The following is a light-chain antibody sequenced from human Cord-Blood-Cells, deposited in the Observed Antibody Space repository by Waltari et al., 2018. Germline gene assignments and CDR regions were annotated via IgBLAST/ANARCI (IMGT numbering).Light chain of an antibody. J-gene: IGKJ5*01. CDR3: QQRSNWPIT. Sequence: EIVLTHSPATLSLSPGERATLSCRASQSVSSYLAWYQQKPGQARRLLIYDASNRATGIPAMFSGSGSGTDFTLTISCLEPEDFAVYYGQQRSNWPITFGQGTRLEIK. CDR1: QSVSSY. CDR2: DAS. V-gene: IGKV3-11*01.